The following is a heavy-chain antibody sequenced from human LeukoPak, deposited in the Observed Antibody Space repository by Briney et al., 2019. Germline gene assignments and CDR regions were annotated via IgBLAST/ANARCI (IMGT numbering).Heavy chain of an antibody. CDR3: ARTATDAFDI. CDR1: GFTFSNYW. CDR2: INADGSST. Sequence: GGSLRLSCAASGFTFSNYWMTWVRQAPGKGLVWVSRINADGSSTSYADSVKGRFTISRDNAKNTLYLQMNSLRAEDTAVYYCARTATDAFDIWGQGTMVTVSS. V-gene: IGHV3-74*01. J-gene: IGHJ3*02. D-gene: IGHD2-21*02.